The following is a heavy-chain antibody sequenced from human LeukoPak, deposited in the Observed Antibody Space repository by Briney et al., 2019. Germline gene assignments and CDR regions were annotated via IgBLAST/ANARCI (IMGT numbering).Heavy chain of an antibody. D-gene: IGHD6-13*01. CDR2: ISSSSSYI. J-gene: IGHJ5*02. Sequence: GGSLRLSCAASGFTFSSYSMNWVRQAPGKGLEWVSSISSSSSYIYYADSVKGRFTISRDNAKNSLYLQMNSLRAEDTAVYYCAIKPRSGSWYHRANWFDPWGQGTLVTVSS. CDR1: GFTFSSYS. V-gene: IGHV3-21*01. CDR3: AIKPRSGSWYHRANWFDP.